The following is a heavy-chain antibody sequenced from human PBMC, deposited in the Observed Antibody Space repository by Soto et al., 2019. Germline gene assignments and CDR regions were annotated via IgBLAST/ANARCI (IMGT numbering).Heavy chain of an antibody. Sequence: PSETLSLTCSVSGYLISSGYYWGWVRQTPGKGLEWLGSIDYSGKTYKNPSLKSRVSASVDLSQNQFSLNLRSVTAADTAVYFCARYLSSGYDSYYFDYWGQGTRVTVSS. CDR2: IDYSGKT. D-gene: IGHD3-22*01. J-gene: IGHJ4*02. V-gene: IGHV4-38-2*01. CDR3: ARYLSSGYDSYYFDY. CDR1: GYLISSGYY.